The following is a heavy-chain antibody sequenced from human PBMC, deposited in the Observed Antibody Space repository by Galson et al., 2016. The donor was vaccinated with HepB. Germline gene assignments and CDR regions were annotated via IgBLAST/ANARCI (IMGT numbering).Heavy chain of an antibody. CDR2: IYTSGTT. CDR3: ARDRHIYSSGNRGGYYYYAMDV. J-gene: IGHJ6*04. CDR1: GASVSSGGYY. Sequence: TLSLTCTVSGASVSSGGYYLTWIRQPAGKALEWIGRIYTSGTTYLNPSLKSRATISLDTSKNQVSLRLSSVTAADTAVYYCARDRHIYSSGNRGGYYYYAMDVWGKGTTVTVSS. V-gene: IGHV4-61*02. D-gene: IGHD2-21*01.